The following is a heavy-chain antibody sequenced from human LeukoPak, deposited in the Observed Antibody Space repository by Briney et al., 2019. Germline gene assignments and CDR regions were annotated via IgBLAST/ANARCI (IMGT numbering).Heavy chain of an antibody. CDR1: GFTFSSYW. CDR2: IKQDGSEK. V-gene: IGHV3-7*01. D-gene: IGHD2-15*01. CDR3: AREGVVAAGDY. Sequence: AGGSLRLSCAASGFTFSSYWMRWVRQAPGKGLEWVANIKQDGSEKNYVDSVKGRFTISRDNGKNGLYLLMNSLRAEDTAVYYCAREGVVAAGDYWGQGTLVTVSS. J-gene: IGHJ4*02.